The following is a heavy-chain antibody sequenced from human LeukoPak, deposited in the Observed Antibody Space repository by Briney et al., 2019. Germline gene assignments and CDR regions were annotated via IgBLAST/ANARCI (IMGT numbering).Heavy chain of an antibody. V-gene: IGHV4-34*01. CDR2: INHSGST. CDR3: ARASRGIAARGLDY. D-gene: IGHD6-6*01. Sequence: SETLSLTCAVYGGSFSGYYWSWIRQPPGKGLEWIGEINHSGSTNYNPSLKSRVTISVDASKNQFSLKLGSVTAADTAVYYCARASRGIAARGLDYWGQGTLVTVSS. J-gene: IGHJ4*02. CDR1: GGSFSGYY.